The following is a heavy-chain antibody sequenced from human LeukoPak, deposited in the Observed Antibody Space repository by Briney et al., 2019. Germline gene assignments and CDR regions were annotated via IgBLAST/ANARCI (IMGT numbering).Heavy chain of an antibody. CDR1: GFTFDDYG. J-gene: IGHJ4*02. CDR3: ARDFSSGWPFDY. Sequence: GGSLRLSCAASGFTFDDYGLSWVRQVPGKGLEWVSGINWNGGGTGYADSVKGRFTISRDNAKNSLYLQMNSLRAEDTALYYCARDFSSGWPFDYWGQGTLVTVSS. D-gene: IGHD6-19*01. CDR2: INWNGGGT. V-gene: IGHV3-20*04.